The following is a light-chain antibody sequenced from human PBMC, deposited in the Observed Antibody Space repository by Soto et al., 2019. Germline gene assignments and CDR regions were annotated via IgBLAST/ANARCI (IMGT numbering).Light chain of an antibody. V-gene: IGLV2-11*01. Sequence: QSVLTQPRSLSGSPGQSVTISCTGTSSDVGGYNFVSWYQRRPGEAPKLMIYDVTTRPSGVPDRFSGSKSGSTASLTISGLQAEDEADYYCSSYAGTYTYVFGSGTKVTVL. CDR2: DVT. CDR1: SSDVGGYNF. CDR3: SSYAGTYTYV. J-gene: IGLJ1*01.